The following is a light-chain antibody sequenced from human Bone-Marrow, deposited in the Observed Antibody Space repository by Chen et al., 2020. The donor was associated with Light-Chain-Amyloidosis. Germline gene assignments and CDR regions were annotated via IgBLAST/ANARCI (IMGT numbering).Light chain of an antibody. CDR3: QNYNSAPRA. CDR1: QGIASY. CDR2: AAT. J-gene: IGKJ1*01. V-gene: IGKV1-27*01. Sequence: DIQMTKSPSSLSAYVGDRVTITCRASQGIASYLAWYQQKPGKVPKLLIYAATTLQSGVPSRFSGSGSGADFTLTISSLQPEDVATYYCQNYNSAPRAFGQGTKVEI.